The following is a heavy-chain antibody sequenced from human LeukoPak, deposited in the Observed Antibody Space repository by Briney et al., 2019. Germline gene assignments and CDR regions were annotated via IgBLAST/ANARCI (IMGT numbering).Heavy chain of an antibody. CDR2: IRSKSYGGTT. CDR3: SRGPYCSSGSCYPDPDAFDI. D-gene: IGHD2-15*01. V-gene: IGHV3-49*04. J-gene: IGHJ3*02. Sequence: GGSLRLSCTASGFTFSDYAMAWVRQAPGKGLEWVGFIRSKSYGGTTEYAASVKGRFTISRDDSKSIAYLQMNSLKTEDTAVYYCSRGPYCSSGSCYPDPDAFDIWGQGTVVTFSS. CDR1: GFTFSDYA.